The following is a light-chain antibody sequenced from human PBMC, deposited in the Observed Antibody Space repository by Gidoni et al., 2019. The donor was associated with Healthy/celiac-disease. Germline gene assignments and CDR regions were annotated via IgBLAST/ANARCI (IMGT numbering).Light chain of an antibody. CDR2: GAS. Sequence: EIVMTQSPATLSVPPGERATLPCRASQRVSSNLAWYQQKPGQAPRLLIYGASTRATGIPARFSGSGSGTEFTLTISSLQSEDFAVYYCQQYNNWPPYTFGQGTKLEIK. CDR1: QRVSSN. J-gene: IGKJ2*01. CDR3: QQYNNWPPYT. V-gene: IGKV3-15*01.